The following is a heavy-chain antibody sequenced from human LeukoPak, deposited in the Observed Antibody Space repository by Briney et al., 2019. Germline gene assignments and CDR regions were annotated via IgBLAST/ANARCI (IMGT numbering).Heavy chain of an antibody. CDR3: ARDSYCSSTSCYASWFDP. D-gene: IGHD2-2*01. J-gene: IGHJ5*02. CDR1: GFTFSSYG. CDR2: IWYDGSNK. Sequence: GRSLRLSCAASGFTFSSYGMHWVRQAPGKGLEWVAVIWYDGSNKYYAGSVKGRFTISRDNSKNTLYLQMNSLRAEDTAVYYCARDSYCSSTSCYASWFDPWGQGTLVTVSS. V-gene: IGHV3-33*01.